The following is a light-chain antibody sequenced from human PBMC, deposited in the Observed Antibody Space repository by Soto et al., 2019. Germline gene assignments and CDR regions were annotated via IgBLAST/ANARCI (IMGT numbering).Light chain of an antibody. V-gene: IGLV2-18*02. J-gene: IGLJ2*01. CDR1: SSDVGSYNR. CDR2: EVS. Sequence: ALTQPPSVSGSPGQSVAISCTGTSSDVGSYNRVSWYQQSPGTAPKLMIYEVSNRPSGVPDRFSGSKSGNTASLTISGLQAEDEADYYCSSYTTSSTSLFGGGTKVTVL. CDR3: SSYTTSSTSL.